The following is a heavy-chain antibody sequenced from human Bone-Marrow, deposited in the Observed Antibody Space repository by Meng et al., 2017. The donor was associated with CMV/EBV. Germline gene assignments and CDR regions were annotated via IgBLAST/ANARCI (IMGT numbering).Heavy chain of an antibody. J-gene: IGHJ6*02. Sequence: GGSLRLSCAASGFTFSDYYMSWIRQAPGKGLEWVSYISSSGSTIYYADSVKGRFTISRDNAKNSLYLQMNSLRVEDTAVYYCAKDQTFRLNYFYYYGMDVWGQGTSVTVSS. D-gene: IGHD3-16*01. CDR1: GFTFSDYY. V-gene: IGHV3-11*04. CDR2: ISSSGSTI. CDR3: AKDQTFRLNYFYYYGMDV.